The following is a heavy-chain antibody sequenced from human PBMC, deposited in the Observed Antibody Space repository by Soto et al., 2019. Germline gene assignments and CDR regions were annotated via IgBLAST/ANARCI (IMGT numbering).Heavy chain of an antibody. CDR3: AKDISRGPTKNYDFWSGPDY. J-gene: IGHJ4*02. V-gene: IGHV3-43D*04. CDR2: ISWDGSNR. CDR1: GFTFDEYA. Sequence: LRLSCAASGFTFDEYAMHWVRQPPGKGLEWVSLISWDGSNRYYADSVQGRFTISRDNSKYSLYLEMNSLRPEDTALYYCAKDISRGPTKNYDFWSGPDYWGQGTLVTVSS. D-gene: IGHD3-3*01.